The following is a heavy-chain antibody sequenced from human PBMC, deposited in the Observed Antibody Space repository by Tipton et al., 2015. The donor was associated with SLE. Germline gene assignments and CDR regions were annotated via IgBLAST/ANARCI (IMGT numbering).Heavy chain of an antibody. CDR1: GFTFSAYA. D-gene: IGHD3-10*01. Sequence: SLRLSCAASGFTFSAYAMHWVRQAPGKGLEWVAVISYDGSNKYYADSVKGRFTISRDNSKNTLYLQMNSLRAEDTAFYYCARGDYHGSGSEVDYWGQGTLVTVSS. CDR2: ISYDGSNK. CDR3: ARGDYHGSGSEVDY. V-gene: IGHV3-30*04. J-gene: IGHJ4*02.